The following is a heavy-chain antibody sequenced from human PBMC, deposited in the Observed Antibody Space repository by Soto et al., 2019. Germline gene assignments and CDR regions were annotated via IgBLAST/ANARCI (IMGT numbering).Heavy chain of an antibody. Sequence: QVHLVQSGAEVKKPGASVKVSCKCSGYTFTSYGITWVRQAPGQGLEWMGWISAHNDNTDYAQKLQGRVTVTRDTSPSTAYMGLRSLRSDDTAVYYCARGRYGDYWGQGALVTVSS. CDR1: GYTFTSYG. V-gene: IGHV1-18*01. CDR2: ISAHNDNT. D-gene: IGHD1-1*01. J-gene: IGHJ4*02. CDR3: ARGRYGDY.